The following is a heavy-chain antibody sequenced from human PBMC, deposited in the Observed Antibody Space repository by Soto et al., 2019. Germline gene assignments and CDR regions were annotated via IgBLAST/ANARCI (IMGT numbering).Heavy chain of an antibody. V-gene: IGHV4-30-2*01. CDR2: IYEGGNT. CDR3: VRRSPEDAFDI. Sequence: LSLTCAVSGGSIISGGYSWSWIRQPPGKGLQWIGHIYEGGNTYYTPSLESRVAISTDKSKNQFSLRLSSVTAADTAVYYCVRRSPEDAFDIWGQGTMVTVSS. J-gene: IGHJ3*02. CDR1: GGSIISGGYS.